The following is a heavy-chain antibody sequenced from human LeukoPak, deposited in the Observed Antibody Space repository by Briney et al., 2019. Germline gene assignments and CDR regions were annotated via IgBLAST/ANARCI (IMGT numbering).Heavy chain of an antibody. J-gene: IGHJ2*01. CDR3: ARDDQTATGFDL. CDR2: IWYDGSNK. V-gene: IGHV3-33*01. D-gene: IGHD6-13*01. Sequence: GRSMRLSWAAYAFAFNSYGMHWVRQAAGKGLEWVAVIWYDGSNKYYGDSVKGRITISRDNSKNTLYLQMNSLRAEDTAVYYCARDDQTATGFDLWGPGTLVTVSS. CDR1: AFAFNSYG.